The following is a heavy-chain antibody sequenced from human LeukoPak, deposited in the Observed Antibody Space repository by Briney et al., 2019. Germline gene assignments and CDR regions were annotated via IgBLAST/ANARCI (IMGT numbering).Heavy chain of an antibody. J-gene: IGHJ5*02. D-gene: IGHD2-15*01. Sequence: ASVKVSYKASGYTFTSYGISWVRQAPGQGLEWMGWISAYNGNTNYAQKLQGRVTMTTDTSTSTAYMELSSLRSEDTAVYYCARGSPYCSGGSCYSESPNPSDPWGQGTLVTVSS. CDR3: ARGSPYCSGGSCYSESPNPSDP. CDR1: GYTFTSYG. CDR2: ISAYNGNT. V-gene: IGHV1-18*01.